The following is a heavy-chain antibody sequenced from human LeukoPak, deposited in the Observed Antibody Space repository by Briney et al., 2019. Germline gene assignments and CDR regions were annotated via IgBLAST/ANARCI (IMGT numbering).Heavy chain of an antibody. CDR1: GYTFSTYW. CDR3: ARVGIAVAGTH. D-gene: IGHD6-19*01. V-gene: IGHV3-74*01. J-gene: IGHJ4*02. Sequence: GGSLRLSCAASGYTFSTYWMHWVRQGPGKGLVWVSRINEDGSSTSYAESVRGRFTISRDNAKNTLYLQMNSLRAEDTAVYYCARVGIAVAGTHWGQGTLVTVSS. CDR2: INEDGSST.